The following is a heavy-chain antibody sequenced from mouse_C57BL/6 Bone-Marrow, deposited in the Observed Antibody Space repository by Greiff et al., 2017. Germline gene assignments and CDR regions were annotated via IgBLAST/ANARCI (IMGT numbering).Heavy chain of an antibody. J-gene: IGHJ2*01. V-gene: IGHV14-4*01. CDR1: GFNIKDDY. D-gene: IGHD1-1*01. CDR3: TLYYYGSDY. CDR2: IDPENGDT. Sequence: EVQLQQSGAELVRPGASVKLSCTASGFNIKDDYMHWVKLRPEQGLEWIGWIDPENGDTEYASKFQGKATITADTSSNTAYLQLSSLTSEDTAVYYCTLYYYGSDYWGQGTTLTVSS.